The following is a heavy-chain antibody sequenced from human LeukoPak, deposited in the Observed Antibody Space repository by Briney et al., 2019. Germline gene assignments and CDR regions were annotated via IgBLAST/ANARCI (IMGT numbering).Heavy chain of an antibody. CDR3: ARGEVITMVRGVIGSNWFDL. V-gene: IGHV1-3*01. J-gene: IGHJ5*02. D-gene: IGHD3-10*01. CDR1: GYIFTRYA. CDR2: INAGKGNT. Sequence: ASVKVSCKASGYIFTRYAMYWVRQAPGQGLEWMGWINAGKGNTKYSQKFHGRVTITRDTSASTAYMELSSLRSEDTAVYYCARGEVITMVRGVIGSNWFDLWGQGTLVIVSS.